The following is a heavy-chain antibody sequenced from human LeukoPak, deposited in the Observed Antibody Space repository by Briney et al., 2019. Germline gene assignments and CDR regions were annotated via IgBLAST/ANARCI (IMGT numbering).Heavy chain of an antibody. CDR1: GFTFSSYG. V-gene: IGHV3-30*03. Sequence: GGSLRLSCAASGFTFSSYGMHWVRQAPGKGLEWVAVISYDGSNKYYADSVKGRFTISRDNSKNTLYLQMNSLRAADTAVYYCARRLAYWGQGTRVTVSS. CDR3: ARRLAY. CDR2: ISYDGSNK. J-gene: IGHJ4*02.